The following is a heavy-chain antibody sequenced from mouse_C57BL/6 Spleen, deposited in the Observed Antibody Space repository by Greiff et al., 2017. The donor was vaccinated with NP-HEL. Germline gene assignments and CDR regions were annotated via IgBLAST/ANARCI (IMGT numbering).Heavy chain of an antibody. J-gene: IGHJ1*03. CDR1: GYTFTSYW. D-gene: IGHD2-12*01. V-gene: IGHV1-50*01. CDR3: ARSGEYDSYWYFDV. CDR2: IDPSDSYT. Sequence: QVQLQQSGAELVKPGASVKLSCKASGYTFTSYWMQWVKQRPGQGLEWIGEIDPSDSYTNYNQKFKGKATLTVDTSSSTAYMQLSSLTSEDSAVYYCARSGEYDSYWYFDVWGTGTTVTVSS.